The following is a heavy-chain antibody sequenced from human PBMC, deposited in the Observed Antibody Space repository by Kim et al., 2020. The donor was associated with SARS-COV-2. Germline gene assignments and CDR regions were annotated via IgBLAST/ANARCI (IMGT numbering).Heavy chain of an antibody. Sequence: GGSLRLSCTGSGFTFRNYGMHWVRQAPGKGLEWVALIWHDGSNQNYGDSVKGRFTISRDDSKNTLYLQMNSLRVEDTAVYYCARDLSYGSGEYWGQGTLVTVSS. J-gene: IGHJ4*02. CDR1: GFTFRNYG. CDR3: ARDLSYGSGEY. CDR2: IWHDGSNQ. V-gene: IGHV3-33*01. D-gene: IGHD3-10*01.